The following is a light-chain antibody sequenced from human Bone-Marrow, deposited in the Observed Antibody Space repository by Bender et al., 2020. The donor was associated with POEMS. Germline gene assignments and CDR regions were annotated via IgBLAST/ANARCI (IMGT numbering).Light chain of an antibody. J-gene: IGLJ3*02. CDR3: AAWDDSLNHPV. V-gene: IGLV1-44*01. Sequence: QSVLTQPPSASGTPGQSITISCFGGSSNIGTNNVNWYQQVPGTAPKLLIYSNTQRPSGVPDRFSGSKSGTSVSLAISGLQSVDEAEYHCAAWDDSLNHPVFGGGTKLTVL. CDR2: SNT. CDR1: SSNIGTNN.